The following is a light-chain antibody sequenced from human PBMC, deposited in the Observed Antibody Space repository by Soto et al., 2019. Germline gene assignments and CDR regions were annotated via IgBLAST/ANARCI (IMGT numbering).Light chain of an antibody. J-gene: IGKJ5*01. Sequence: AIQLTQSPSSLSASVGDRVTITCRASQDIRGALAWYQQKPGKAPKLLIYHVSSLESGVPSRFSGSGSGTDFTLTISSLQPEDFATYYCQQFNTYPITFGQGTRLEIK. CDR3: QQFNTYPIT. CDR2: HVS. CDR1: QDIRGA. V-gene: IGKV1-13*02.